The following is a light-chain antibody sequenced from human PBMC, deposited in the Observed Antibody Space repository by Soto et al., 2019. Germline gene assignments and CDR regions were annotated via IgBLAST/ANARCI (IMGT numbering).Light chain of an antibody. V-gene: IGKV3-20*01. CDR1: QSVSG. J-gene: IGKJ4*01. Sequence: EIVLTQSPGTLSFSPGERATLSCRASQSVSGIAWYQQKPGQAPRLLIFGASRRASGTADRFSGSGSGTDFTLTISSLEPEDFAVYYCQQYGSSPLTFGGGTKVEIK. CDR3: QQYGSSPLT. CDR2: GAS.